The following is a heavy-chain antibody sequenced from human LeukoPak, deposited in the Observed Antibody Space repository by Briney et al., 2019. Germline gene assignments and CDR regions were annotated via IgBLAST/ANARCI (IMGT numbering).Heavy chain of an antibody. CDR2: IHSDGSTT. J-gene: IGHJ3*02. Sequence: GGSLRLSCAASGFTFSSYWMHWVRQAPGKGLVWVSRIHSDGSTTDYADSVKGRFTISRDNAKNTLYLQMNNLRAEDTAVYYCAREEDDILTGYSKGGDAFDIWGQGTMVTVSS. CDR3: AREEDDILTGYSKGGDAFDI. V-gene: IGHV3-74*01. D-gene: IGHD3-9*01. CDR1: GFTFSSYW.